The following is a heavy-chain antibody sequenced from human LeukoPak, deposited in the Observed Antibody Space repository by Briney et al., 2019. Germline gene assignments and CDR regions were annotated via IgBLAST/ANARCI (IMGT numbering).Heavy chain of an antibody. Sequence: ASVKVSCKASGYTFTSYDINWVRQATGQGLEWMGIINPSGGSTSYAQKFQGRLTMTRDTSTSTVYMELSSLRSEDTAVYYCARDSGNGDYRTLDYWGQGTLVTVSS. J-gene: IGHJ4*02. CDR3: ARDSGNGDYRTLDY. CDR2: INPSGGST. D-gene: IGHD4-17*01. CDR1: GYTFTSYD. V-gene: IGHV1-46*01.